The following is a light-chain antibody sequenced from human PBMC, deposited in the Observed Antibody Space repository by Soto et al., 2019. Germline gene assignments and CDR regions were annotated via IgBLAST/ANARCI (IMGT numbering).Light chain of an antibody. CDR3: QQYGKT. Sequence: LSQGERATLSCRASQSVSSSYLAWYQQKPGQAPRLLIYGASSRATGIPDRFSGSGSGTDFTLAISRLEPEDFAVYYCQQYGKTFGQGTKV. CDR1: QSVSSSY. V-gene: IGKV3-20*01. J-gene: IGKJ1*01. CDR2: GAS.